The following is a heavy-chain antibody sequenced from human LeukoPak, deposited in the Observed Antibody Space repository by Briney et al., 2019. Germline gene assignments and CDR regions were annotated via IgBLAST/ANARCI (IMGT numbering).Heavy chain of an antibody. V-gene: IGHV4-59*08. CDR2: IYYTGIT. J-gene: IGHJ6*02. CDR1: GGSIISYY. CDR3: TRHAPVPVIGHGMGV. Sequence: SETLSLTCSVSGGSIISYYWSWIRQPPGKGLEWIGYIYYTGITKYSPSLTSRVTISEDTSKNQFSLKLTSVTAADTAVYYCTRHAPVPVIGHGMGVWGQGTTVTVSS. D-gene: IGHD3-10*01.